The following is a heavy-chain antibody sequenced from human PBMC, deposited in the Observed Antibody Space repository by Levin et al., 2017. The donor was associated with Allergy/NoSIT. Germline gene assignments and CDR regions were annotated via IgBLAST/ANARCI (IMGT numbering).Heavy chain of an antibody. D-gene: IGHD2-2*01. CDR1: GFSFSTYD. Sequence: AGGSLRLSCAASGFSFSTYDMYWVRQAPGKGLEWVAIISYDGSRKYYADSVKGRFTVSKDKSKSTLYLQMNSLRPEDTAVYYCAKDADGYASLGNWGQGTLVTVSS. J-gene: IGHJ4*02. CDR2: ISYDGSRK. CDR3: AKDADGYASLGN. V-gene: IGHV3-30*18.